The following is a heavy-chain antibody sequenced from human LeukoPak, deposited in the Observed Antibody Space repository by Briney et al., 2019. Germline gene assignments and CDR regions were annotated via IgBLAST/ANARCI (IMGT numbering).Heavy chain of an antibody. Sequence: GGSLRLSCAASGFTFSSYGMHWVRQAPGKGLEWVAFIRYDGSNKYYADSVKGRFTISRDNSKNTLYLQMNSLRAEDTAVYYCARVRYGTSYYYYMDVWGKGATVTVSS. J-gene: IGHJ6*03. CDR3: ARVRYGTSYYYYMDV. V-gene: IGHV3-30*02. CDR1: GFTFSSYG. CDR2: IRYDGSNK. D-gene: IGHD1-7*01.